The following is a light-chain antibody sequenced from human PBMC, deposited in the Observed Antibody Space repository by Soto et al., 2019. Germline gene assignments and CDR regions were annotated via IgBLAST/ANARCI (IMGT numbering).Light chain of an antibody. CDR2: GTS. J-gene: IGKJ4*01. Sequence: EIVLTQSPGTLSLSPGERATLSCRASQSVSSSYLAWYQQRPGQAPRLLMYGTSRRATGIPDRFSGSGSGTDFTLTISRLESEDLAVYYCQQYGTSPLTFGGGTKVDIK. CDR3: QQYGTSPLT. V-gene: IGKV3-20*01. CDR1: QSVSSSY.